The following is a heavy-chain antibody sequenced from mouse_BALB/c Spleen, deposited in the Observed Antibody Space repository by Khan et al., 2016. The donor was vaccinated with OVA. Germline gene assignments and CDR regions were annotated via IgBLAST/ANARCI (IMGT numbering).Heavy chain of an antibody. Sequence: QVQLKQSGAELMKPGASVKISCKATGYTFSSYWIEWVKQRPGHGLEWIGEILPGSGRNNYNEKFKGKATFTADTSSNTAYMQLSSLTSEDSAVYYCARGNYYGSSSWFGYWGQWTLVTVSA. J-gene: IGHJ3*01. CDR1: GYTFSSYW. CDR3: ARGNYYGSSSWFGY. D-gene: IGHD1-1*01. CDR2: ILPGSGRN. V-gene: IGHV1-9*01.